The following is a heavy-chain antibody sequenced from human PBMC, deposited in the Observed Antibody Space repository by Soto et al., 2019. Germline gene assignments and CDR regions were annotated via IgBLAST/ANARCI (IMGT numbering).Heavy chain of an antibody. D-gene: IGHD2-2*01. Sequence: QVQLVESGGGVVQPGRSLRLSCAASGFTFSSYGMHWVRQAPGKGLEWVAVISYDGSNKYYADSVKGRFTISRDNSKNTLYLQMNSLRAEETAVYDCAKDFQVLPAAIPWFDPWGQGTLVTVSS. CDR2: ISYDGSNK. CDR1: GFTFSSYG. J-gene: IGHJ5*02. V-gene: IGHV3-30*18. CDR3: AKDFQVLPAAIPWFDP.